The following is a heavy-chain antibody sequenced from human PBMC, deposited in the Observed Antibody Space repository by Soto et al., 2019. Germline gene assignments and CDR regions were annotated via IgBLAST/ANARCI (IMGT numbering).Heavy chain of an antibody. CDR2: IWYDGSNK. CDR1: GFTFSSYG. CDR3: ASEYCSGGRCYYYGMDG. D-gene: IGHD2-15*01. J-gene: IGHJ6*02. Sequence: QVQLVESGGGVVQPGRSLRLSCAASGFTFSSYGMHWVRQAPGKGLEWVAVIWYDGSNKYYADSVKGRFTISRDNSKNTLYLQMNSLRADDTAVYYCASEYCSGGRCYYYGMDGWGQGTKVTVTS. V-gene: IGHV3-33*01.